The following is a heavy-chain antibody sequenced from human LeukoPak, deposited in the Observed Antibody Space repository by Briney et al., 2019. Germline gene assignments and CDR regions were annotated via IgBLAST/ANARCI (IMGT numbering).Heavy chain of an antibody. V-gene: IGHV1-46*01. CDR1: GYTFTSYY. D-gene: IGHD4-23*01. CDR2: INPSGGST. CDR3: ARDTASYGGNFIADY. J-gene: IGHJ4*02. Sequence: ASVKVSCKASGYTFTSYYMHWVRPAPGQGLEWMGIINPSGGSTSYAQKFQGRVTMTRDTSTSTVYMELSRLRSEDTAVYYCARDTASYGGNFIADYWGQGTLVTVSS.